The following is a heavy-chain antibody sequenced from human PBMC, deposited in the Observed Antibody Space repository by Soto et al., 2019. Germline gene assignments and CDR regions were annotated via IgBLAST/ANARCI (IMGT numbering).Heavy chain of an antibody. CDR2: INWNGGST. CDR1: GFTFDDYG. J-gene: IGHJ4*02. Sequence: EVQLVESGGGVVRPGGSLRLSCTASGFTFDDYGMSWVRQAPGKGLEWVSGINWNGGSTANADSVKGRFTISRDNAKNSLGLEMSSLRVDDTALYYCARGGMTTGVTPYYWGQGTLVSVSS. CDR3: ARGGMTTGVTPYY. V-gene: IGHV3-20*04. D-gene: IGHD4-17*01.